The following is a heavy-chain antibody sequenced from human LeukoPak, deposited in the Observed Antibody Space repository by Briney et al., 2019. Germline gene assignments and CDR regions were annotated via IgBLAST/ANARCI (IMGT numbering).Heavy chain of an antibody. Sequence: GASVKVSCKASGYTFTSYGISWVRQAPGQGLEWMGWISAYNGNTNYAQKLQGRVTMTTDTSTSTAYMELRSLRSDDTAVYYCARGEDYGSGSYYPFDYWGQGTLVTVSS. CDR3: ARGEDYGSGSYYPFDY. CDR1: GYTFTSYG. D-gene: IGHD3-10*01. CDR2: ISAYNGNT. J-gene: IGHJ4*02. V-gene: IGHV1-18*01.